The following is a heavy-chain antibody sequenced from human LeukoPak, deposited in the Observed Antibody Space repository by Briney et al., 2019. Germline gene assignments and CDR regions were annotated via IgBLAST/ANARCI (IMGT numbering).Heavy chain of an antibody. D-gene: IGHD1-14*01. V-gene: IGHV6-1*01. J-gene: IGHJ4*02. CDR1: GDSVSSNGVA. CDR2: TYYASRWSN. CDR3: TRGRNSAFDY. Sequence: SRTLSLTCAISGDSVSSNGVAWNWIRQSPSRGLEWLGRTYYASRWSNDYALSVESRITINPDTSKNQFSLQLNSVTPEDTAVYYCTRGRNSAFDYWGQGTLVTVSS.